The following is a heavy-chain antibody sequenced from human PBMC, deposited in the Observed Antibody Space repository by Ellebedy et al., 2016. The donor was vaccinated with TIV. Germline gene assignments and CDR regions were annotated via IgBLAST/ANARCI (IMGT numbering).Heavy chain of an antibody. D-gene: IGHD1-26*01. CDR3: AKDKPAPSGTYFVPGAS. Sequence: GESLKISCVASGFSISNNAMNSVRQAPGKGLEWVSGIGNSDDKTYYADTVMGRFTISRDNSQSTLFLQLDSLRVEDTAVYYCAKDKPAPSGTYFVPGASWGQGTLVTVSS. V-gene: IGHV3-23*01. J-gene: IGHJ4*02. CDR1: GFSISNNA. CDR2: IGNSDDKT.